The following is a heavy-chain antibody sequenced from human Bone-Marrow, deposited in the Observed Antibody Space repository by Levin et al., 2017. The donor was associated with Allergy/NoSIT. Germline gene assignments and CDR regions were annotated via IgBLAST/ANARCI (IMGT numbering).Heavy chain of an antibody. V-gene: IGHV1-69*13. J-gene: IGHJ6*02. CDR2: IIPIFGAA. D-gene: IGHD5-12*01. Sequence: GASVKVSCKASGGTFNTYAISWVRQAPGQGLEWMGGIIPIFGAAKYAQKFRDRVTITADESTRTAFMELSSLRYEDTAMYFCARGNSREYSAYERGGGYYYAMDVWGQGTTVTVSS. CDR3: ARGNSREYSAYERGGGYYYAMDV. CDR1: GGTFNTYA.